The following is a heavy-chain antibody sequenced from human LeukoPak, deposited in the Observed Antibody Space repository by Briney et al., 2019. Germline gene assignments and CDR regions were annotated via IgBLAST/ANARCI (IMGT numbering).Heavy chain of an antibody. J-gene: IGHJ4*02. Sequence: GGSLRLSCAASGLTFSRCGMHWVRQAPGKGLEWVAVISYDGSNKFYADSVKGRFIISRDNSKNTLYLQMNSLRAEDTAVYYCAKDLLHCSGGRCYSGGSFDYWGQGTLVTVSS. CDR2: ISYDGSNK. CDR1: GLTFSRCG. V-gene: IGHV3-30*18. CDR3: AKDLLHCSGGRCYSGGSFDY. D-gene: IGHD2-15*01.